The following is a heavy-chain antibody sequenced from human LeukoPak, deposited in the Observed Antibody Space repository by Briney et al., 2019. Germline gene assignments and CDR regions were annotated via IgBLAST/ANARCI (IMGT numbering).Heavy chain of an antibody. CDR3: GRTWIVVCTPDFDY. V-gene: IGHV1-2*06. CDR1: GYTFSAYN. J-gene: IGHJ4*02. CDR2: INCNSGDT. D-gene: IGHD3-22*01. Sequence: ASVKVSCKASGYTFSAYNMHWVRQAPGHGLEWMGRINCNSGDTKYAQKFQGRVTITRDTSMSTVYMELSGLRSADTAVFFCGRTWIVVCTPDFDYWGQGTLVTVSS.